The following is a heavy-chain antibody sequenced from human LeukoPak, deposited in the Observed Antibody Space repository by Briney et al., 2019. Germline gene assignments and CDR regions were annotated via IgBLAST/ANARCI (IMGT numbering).Heavy chain of an antibody. CDR3: ATSGFPYNAFDI. CDR2: IKADSGGT. CDR1: GCTFTGYY. D-gene: IGHD3-22*01. J-gene: IGHJ3*02. V-gene: IGHV1-2*02. Sequence: ASVKVSCKASGCTFTGYYLHWVRQAPGQGLEWMGWIKADSGGTNYAQRFQGRVTMTRDTSISTAYMDLNRLRSDDTAVYHCATSGFPYNAFDIWGQGTMVTVSS.